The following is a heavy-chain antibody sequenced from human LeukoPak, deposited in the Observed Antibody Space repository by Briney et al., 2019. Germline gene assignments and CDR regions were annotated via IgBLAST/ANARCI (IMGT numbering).Heavy chain of an antibody. J-gene: IGHJ4*02. CDR3: ARYLPADSSGYYSSYFDY. V-gene: IGHV4-59*01. D-gene: IGHD3-22*01. CDR2: IYYSGST. CDR1: GGSISSYY. Sequence: SETPSLTCTVSGGSISSYYWSWIRQPPGKGLEWIGYIYYSGSTNYNPSLKSRVTISVDTSKNQFSLKLSSVTAADTAVYYCARYLPADSSGYYSSYFDYWGQGTLVTVSS.